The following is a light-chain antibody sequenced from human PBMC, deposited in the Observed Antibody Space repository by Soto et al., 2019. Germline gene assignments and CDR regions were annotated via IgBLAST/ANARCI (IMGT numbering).Light chain of an antibody. CDR3: QQYYSTPWT. CDR1: QSGLYRSDNKNY. Sequence: DIVMTQSPDSLAVSLGERATINCKSSQSGLYRSDNKNYLAWYQQKPGQPPKLLIYWASTRESGVPDRFSGSGSVTDVTLTISSLQAEDVAVYDCQQYYSTPWTFGQGTKVEIK. CDR2: WAS. V-gene: IGKV4-1*01. J-gene: IGKJ1*01.